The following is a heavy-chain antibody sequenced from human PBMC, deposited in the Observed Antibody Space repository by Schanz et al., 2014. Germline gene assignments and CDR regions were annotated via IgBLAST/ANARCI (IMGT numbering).Heavy chain of an antibody. CDR1: RSTFSSYT. Sequence: QVHLVQSGAEVKKPGSSVKVSCKASRSTFSSYTISWVRQARGQGLEWVGRFIPILDVGNYAQQFRGRVTMTRNTSMSTAYIELHILTSEDTAVYYCARGRTFDYWGQGTLVTVSS. CDR3: ARGRTFDY. J-gene: IGHJ4*02. CDR2: FIPILDVG. V-gene: IGHV1-69*02.